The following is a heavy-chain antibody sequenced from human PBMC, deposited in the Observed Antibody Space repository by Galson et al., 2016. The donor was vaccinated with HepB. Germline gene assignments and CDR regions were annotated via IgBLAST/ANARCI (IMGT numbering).Heavy chain of an antibody. CDR3: ARDTMVRGAKMDY. V-gene: IGHV1-69*01. CDR2: IIPIFGTT. CDR1: GDTFSTYA. J-gene: IGHJ4*02. D-gene: IGHD3-10*01. Sequence: SGDTFSTYAISWVRQTPGQGPEWMGGIIPIFGTTNYAQRFQGRVMITADESTSTAYMELSSLRSEDTAVYYCARDTMVRGAKMDYWGQGTLVTVSS.